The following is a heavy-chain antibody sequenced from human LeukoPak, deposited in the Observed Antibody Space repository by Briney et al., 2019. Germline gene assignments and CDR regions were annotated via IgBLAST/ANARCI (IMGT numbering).Heavy chain of an antibody. Sequence: ASVKVSCKASGYSFTNYWMHWVRQAPGQGLEWMGIISPSDGDTNYAHKFQGRVTMTRDTSTSIVYMELSSLRSEDTAVYYCARGGYCSSTSCYAEGYYFDYWGQASLVTVSS. V-gene: IGHV1-46*03. CDR1: GYSFTNYW. CDR3: ARGGYCSSTSCYAEGYYFDY. CDR2: ISPSDGDT. D-gene: IGHD2-2*01. J-gene: IGHJ4*02.